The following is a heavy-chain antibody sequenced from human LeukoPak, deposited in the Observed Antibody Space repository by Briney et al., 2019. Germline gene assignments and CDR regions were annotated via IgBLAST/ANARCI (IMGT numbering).Heavy chain of an antibody. D-gene: IGHD6-19*01. J-gene: IGHJ4*02. CDR1: GGSISSYY. V-gene: IGHV4-59*01. CDR3: ARGRGARKFSSGLLQY. Sequence: SETLSLTRTVSGGSISSYYWSWIRQPPGKGLEWLGYIYYSGRTNYNPSLKSRVTISVDTSKNQFSLKLSSVTAADTAVYYCARGRGARKFSSGLLQYWGQGTLVTVSS. CDR2: IYYSGRT.